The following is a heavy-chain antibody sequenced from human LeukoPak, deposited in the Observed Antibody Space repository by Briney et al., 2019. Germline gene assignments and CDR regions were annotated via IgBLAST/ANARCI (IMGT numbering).Heavy chain of an antibody. J-gene: IGHJ6*03. CDR1: GYTFTGHY. CDR3: ARDASSHYYFYMDV. Sequence: ASVKVSCKASGYTFTGHYMHWVRQAPGQGLEWMGWINPNSGVTNYAQKFQGRVTMTRDTSISTAYMELSRLRSDDTAVYYCARDASSHYYFYMDVWGKGTTVTVSS. CDR2: INPNSGVT. V-gene: IGHV1-2*02.